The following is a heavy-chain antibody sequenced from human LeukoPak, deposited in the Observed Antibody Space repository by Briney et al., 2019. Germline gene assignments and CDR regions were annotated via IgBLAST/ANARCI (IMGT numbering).Heavy chain of an antibody. CDR1: GGSLSGYY. J-gene: IGHJ4*02. V-gene: IGHV4-34*01. D-gene: IGHD3-3*01. Sequence: KPSETLSLTCAVYGGSLSGYYLSWIRQPQGKGLEWIGEINHSGSTNYNPSLKSRVTISVDTSKNQFSLKLSSVTAADTAVYCCALGIFGVVPYYFDYSGQGALVTVSS. CDR3: ALGIFGVVPYYFDY. CDR2: INHSGST.